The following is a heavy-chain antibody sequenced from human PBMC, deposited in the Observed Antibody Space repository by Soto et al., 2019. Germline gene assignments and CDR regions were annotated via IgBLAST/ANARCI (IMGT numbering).Heavy chain of an antibody. J-gene: IGHJ4*02. Sequence: QVQLQESGPGLVKPSQTLSLTCTVSGGSISSGGYYWSWIRQHPGKGLEWIGYIYYSGSTYYNPSLKSRATISVDTSKNRFSLKLISVTAADTAVYYCASIRITMVRGVIIYYYFDYWGQGTLVTVSS. CDR2: IYYSGST. D-gene: IGHD3-10*01. CDR3: ASIRITMVRGVIIYYYFDY. V-gene: IGHV4-31*03. CDR1: GGSISSGGYY.